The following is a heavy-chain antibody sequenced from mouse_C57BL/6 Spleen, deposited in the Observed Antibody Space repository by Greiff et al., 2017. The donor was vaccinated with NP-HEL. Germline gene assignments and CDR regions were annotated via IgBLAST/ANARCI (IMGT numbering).Heavy chain of an antibody. CDR3: ARSPFSTVVAEAY. J-gene: IGHJ3*01. V-gene: IGHV1-81*01. CDR2: IYPRSGNT. CDR1: GYTFTSYG. D-gene: IGHD1-1*01. Sequence: QVQLKESGAELARPGASVKLSCKASGYTFTSYGISWVKQRTGQGLEWIGEIYPRSGNTYYNEKFKGKATLTADKSSSTAYMELRSLTSEDSAVYFCARSPFSTVVAEAYWGQGTLVTVSA.